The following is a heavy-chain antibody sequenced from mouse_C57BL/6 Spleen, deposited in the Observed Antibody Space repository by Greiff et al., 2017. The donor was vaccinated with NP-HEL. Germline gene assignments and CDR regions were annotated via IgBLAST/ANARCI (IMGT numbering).Heavy chain of an antibody. J-gene: IGHJ3*01. V-gene: IGHV7-3*01. CDR2: IRNKANGYTT. Sequence: EVMLVESGGGLVQPGGSLSLSCAASGFTFTDYYMSWVRQPPGKALEWLGFIRNKANGYTTEYSASVKGRFTISRDNSQSILYLQMNALRAEDSATYYCASSYGYDSLAYWGQGTLVTVSA. CDR3: ASSYGYDSLAY. D-gene: IGHD2-2*01. CDR1: GFTFTDYY.